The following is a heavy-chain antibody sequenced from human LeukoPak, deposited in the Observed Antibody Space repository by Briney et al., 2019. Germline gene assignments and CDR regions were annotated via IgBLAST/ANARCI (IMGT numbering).Heavy chain of an antibody. J-gene: IGHJ4*02. Sequence: ASVNVSYTASGYTFTSYAMHWVRQAPGQRLEWMGWINAGNGNTKYSQKFQGRVTITRDTSARTAYMELSSLRSEDTAVYYCARVISDYYDSSGYRYWGQGTLVTVSS. D-gene: IGHD3-22*01. V-gene: IGHV1-3*01. CDR2: INAGNGNT. CDR1: GYTFTSYA. CDR3: ARVISDYYDSSGYRY.